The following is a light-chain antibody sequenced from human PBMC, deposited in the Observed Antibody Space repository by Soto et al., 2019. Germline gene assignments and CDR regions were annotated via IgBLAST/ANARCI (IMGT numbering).Light chain of an antibody. V-gene: IGLV2-14*03. Sequence: QSALTQPASVSGSPGQSITISCAGTSSEVGGYNYVSWYQHHPGKAPKLMIYDVSNRPSGVSNRFSGSKSGNTASLTISGLQAEDEADYYCNSYTSSSTFVFGTGTKLTVL. CDR1: SSEVGGYNY. CDR3: NSYTSSSTFV. CDR2: DVS. J-gene: IGLJ1*01.